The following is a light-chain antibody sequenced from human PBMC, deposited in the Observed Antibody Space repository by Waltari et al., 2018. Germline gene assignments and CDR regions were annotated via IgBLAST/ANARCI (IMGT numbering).Light chain of an antibody. V-gene: IGKV2-28*01. CDR2: LGS. J-gene: IGKJ3*01. Sequence: DIVMTQSPLSLPVTPGEPASISCRSSQSLLYSNAYNYLGWYLQKPGQSPQLLIYLGSNRASGVPDRFSGSGSGTDFTLKISRVEAEDVGVYYCMQALQTPFTFGPGTKVDIK. CDR3: MQALQTPFT. CDR1: QSLLYSNAYNY.